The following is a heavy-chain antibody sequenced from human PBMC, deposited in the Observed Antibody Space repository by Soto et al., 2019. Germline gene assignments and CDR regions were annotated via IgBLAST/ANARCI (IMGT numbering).Heavy chain of an antibody. D-gene: IGHD3-22*01. CDR2: IRGSGGNT. CDR3: AKDRGLSDYYDSSGYYRRAAGEYYFDY. J-gene: IGHJ4*02. Sequence: GGSLRPFCAVSGFTFSSYAMSWVRQAPGKGLAWDSVIRGSGGNTYYADAVKGRFTISRDNSKNTLYLQMNGLRAEDTAVYYCAKDRGLSDYYDSSGYYRRAAGEYYFDYWGQGTLVTVSS. CDR1: GFTFSSYA. V-gene: IGHV3-23*01.